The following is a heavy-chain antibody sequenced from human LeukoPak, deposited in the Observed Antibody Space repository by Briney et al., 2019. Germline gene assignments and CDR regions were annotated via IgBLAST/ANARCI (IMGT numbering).Heavy chain of an antibody. V-gene: IGHV1-46*01. CDR3: ARNNRYCSGGSCYFRWFDP. CDR1: GYTFTSYY. CDR2: INPSGGST. D-gene: IGHD2-15*01. J-gene: IGHJ5*02. Sequence: GGSVKVSCKASGYTFTSYYMHWVRQAPGKGLEWVALINPSGGSTSYAQKFQGRVTMTRDTSTSTVYMELSSLRSEDTAVYYCARNNRYCSGGSCYFRWFDPWGQGTLVTVSS.